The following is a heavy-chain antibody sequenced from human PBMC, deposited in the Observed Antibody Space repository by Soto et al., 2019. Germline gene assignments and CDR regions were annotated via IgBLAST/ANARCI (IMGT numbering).Heavy chain of an antibody. V-gene: IGHV1-18*01. J-gene: IGHJ4*02. CDR1: GYIFRSYG. CDR3: ARGPFLGPFDY. CDR2: ISAHNGNT. Sequence: ASVKVSCKASGYIFRSYGISWVRQAPGQGLEWMGWISAHNGNTNYAQKLQGRGTMTTETSTSTADMELRRLRSDDTAVDYCARGPFLGPFDYWGQRTPVSVSS.